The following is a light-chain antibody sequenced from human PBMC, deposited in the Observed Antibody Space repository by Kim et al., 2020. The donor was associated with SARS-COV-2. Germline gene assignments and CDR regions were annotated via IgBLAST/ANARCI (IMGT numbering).Light chain of an antibody. CDR3: FSYAGNDNWV. CDR2: DVT. J-gene: IGLJ3*02. Sequence: GPSVTLACTGTSNDVGGYNSVSWYQQHPGKAPKLIIYDVTKRPSGVPDRFSASKSGNAASLTVSGLQSEDEADYYCFSYAGNDNWVFGGGTQLTVL. CDR1: SNDVGGYNS. V-gene: IGLV2-8*01.